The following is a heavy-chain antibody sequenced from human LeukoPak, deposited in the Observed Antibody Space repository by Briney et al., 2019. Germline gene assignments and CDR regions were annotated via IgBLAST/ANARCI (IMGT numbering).Heavy chain of an antibody. CDR1: GGSISSYY. Sequence: PSETLSLTCTVSGGSISSYYWSWIRQPPGKGLEWIGYIYYSGSTNYNPSLKSRVTISVDTSKNQFSLKLSSVTAADTAVYYCARDRAYYYGSGTLYYYYGMDVWGQGTTVTVSS. J-gene: IGHJ6*02. CDR2: IYYSGST. V-gene: IGHV4-59*01. D-gene: IGHD3-10*01. CDR3: ARDRAYYYGSGTLYYYYGMDV.